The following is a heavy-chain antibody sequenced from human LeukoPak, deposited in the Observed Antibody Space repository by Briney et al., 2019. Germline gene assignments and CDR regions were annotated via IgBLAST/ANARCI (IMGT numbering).Heavy chain of an antibody. J-gene: IGHJ3*02. D-gene: IGHD3-22*01. CDR2: ISSSSSYI. CDR3: ARTYYYDSSGYLTPESDAFDI. CDR1: GFTFSSYS. V-gene: IGHV3-21*01. Sequence: GGSLRLSCAASGFTFSSYSMNWVRQAPGKGLEWVSSISSSSSYIYYADSVKGRFTISRDNAKNSLYLQMNSLRAEDTAVYYCARTYYYDSSGYLTPESDAFDIWGQGTMVTVSS.